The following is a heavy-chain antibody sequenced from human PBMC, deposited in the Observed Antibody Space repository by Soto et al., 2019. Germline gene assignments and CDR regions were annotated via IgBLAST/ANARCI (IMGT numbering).Heavy chain of an antibody. J-gene: IGHJ3*02. Sequence: QAQLVQYGAEVKKPGASVKVSCKASGYSFMNYGISWVRQAPLPGLEWMGWISADNGDTNYAQVLQGRVTMTTDTSTSTAYMEVRSLRSDGTALYFCARGVAEKKYDTYVLDIWGQGTKVSVSS. CDR2: ISADNGDT. CDR3: ARGVAEKKYDTYVLDI. V-gene: IGHV1-18*01. D-gene: IGHD3-10*01. CDR1: GYSFMNYG.